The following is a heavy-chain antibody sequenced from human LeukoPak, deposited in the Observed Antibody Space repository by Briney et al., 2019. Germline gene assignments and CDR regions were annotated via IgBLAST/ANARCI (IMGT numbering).Heavy chain of an antibody. D-gene: IGHD3-10*01. V-gene: IGHV4-38-2*01. J-gene: IGHJ5*02. CDR1: GYSISSGYY. CDR2: IYHSGST. CDR3: ARRRITMVRGEGWFDP. Sequence: SETLSLTCAVSGYSISSGYYWGWIRQPPGKGLEWIGSIYHSGSTYYNPSLKSRVTIPVDTSKNQFSLKLSSVTAADTAVYYCARRRITMVRGEGWFDPWGQGTLVPVSS.